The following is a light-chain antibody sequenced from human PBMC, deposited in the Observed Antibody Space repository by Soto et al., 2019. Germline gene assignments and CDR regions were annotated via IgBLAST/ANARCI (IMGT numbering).Light chain of an antibody. J-gene: IGKJ1*01. CDR2: KAS. V-gene: IGKV1-5*03. Sequence: DIQMTQSPSTLSASVGDRVTITCRASQSISSWLAWYQQKPGKAPKHLIYKASSLESGVPSGFSGSGSGTEFTLTISSLQPDDFATYYCRQYNSYSQTFGQGTKVEIK. CDR3: RQYNSYSQT. CDR1: QSISSW.